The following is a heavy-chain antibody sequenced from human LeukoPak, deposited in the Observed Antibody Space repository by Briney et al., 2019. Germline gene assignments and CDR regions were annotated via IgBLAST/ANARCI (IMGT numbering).Heavy chain of an antibody. V-gene: IGHV4-59*01. Sequence: SETLSLTRTVSGGSISSYYWSWIRQPPGKGLEWIGYIYYSGSTNYNPSLKSRVTISVDTSKNQFSLKLSSVTAADTAVYYCASRPRPVIPYSSSWYRTGAYFDYWGQGTLVTVSS. J-gene: IGHJ4*02. CDR1: GGSISSYY. CDR3: ASRPRPVIPYSSSWYRTGAYFDY. CDR2: IYYSGST. D-gene: IGHD6-13*01.